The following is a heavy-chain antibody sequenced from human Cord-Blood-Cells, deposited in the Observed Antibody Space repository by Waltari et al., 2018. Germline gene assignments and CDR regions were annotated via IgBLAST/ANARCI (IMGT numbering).Heavy chain of an antibody. J-gene: IGHJ5*02. Sequence: EVQLVESGGGLVQPGGSLRLSCAASGCTFSSYWMSWVRKAPGKGLEWVANIKQDGSGKYYVDAVKGRFTISRDNAKNSLYLQMNSLRAEDTAVYYCARPTGGPWGQGTLVTVSS. V-gene: IGHV3-7*01. CDR2: IKQDGSGK. D-gene: IGHD7-27*01. CDR3: ARPTGGP. CDR1: GCTFSSYW.